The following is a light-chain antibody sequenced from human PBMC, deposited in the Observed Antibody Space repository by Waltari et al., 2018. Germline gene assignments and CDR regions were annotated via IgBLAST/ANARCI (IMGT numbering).Light chain of an antibody. J-gene: IGLJ3*02. CDR3: TSYTTSRTWV. CDR2: EVR. V-gene: IGLV2-14*01. CDR1: SSDVRAYDY. Sequence: QSALTQPASVSGSPGQSITISCTGTSSDVRAYDYVSWYQQKPGKAPQRIIYEVRDRPPGVPNRVSGSKSGYPAFLTISGLQAEDEADYYCTSYTTSRTWVFGGGTKLTVL.